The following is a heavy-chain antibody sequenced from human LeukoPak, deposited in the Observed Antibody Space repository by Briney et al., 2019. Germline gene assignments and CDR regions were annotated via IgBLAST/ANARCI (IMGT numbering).Heavy chain of an antibody. CDR2: IYYSGDT. V-gene: IGHV4-59*01. D-gene: IGHD2-15*01. CDR1: GGSISDYF. CDR3: ARDRRYCSGGRCYLDPYFDY. Sequence: SETLSLTCTVSGGSISDYFWSWIRQPPGKGLEWIGYIYYSGDTDYNPSLKSRVTISLDTSKNQFSLKLRSVTAADTAVYFCARDRRYCSGGRCYLDPYFDYWGQGALVTVSS. J-gene: IGHJ4*02.